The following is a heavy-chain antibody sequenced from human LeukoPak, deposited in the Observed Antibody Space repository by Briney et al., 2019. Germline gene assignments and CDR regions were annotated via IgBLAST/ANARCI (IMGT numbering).Heavy chain of an antibody. V-gene: IGHV3-7*01. CDR2: IKQDGSEK. CDR3: ARANALENYDFWSGYYGRALWFDP. D-gene: IGHD3-3*01. Sequence: GGSLRLSCAASGFSFSSHNMSWVRQAPGKGLEWVVNIKQDGSEKYYVDSVKGRFTISRDNAKNSLYLQMNSLRAEDTAVYYCARANALENYDFWSGYYGRALWFDPWGQGTLVTVSS. CDR1: GFSFSSHN. J-gene: IGHJ5*02.